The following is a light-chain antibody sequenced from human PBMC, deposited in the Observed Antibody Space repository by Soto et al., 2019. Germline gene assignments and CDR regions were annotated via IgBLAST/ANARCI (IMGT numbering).Light chain of an antibody. CDR3: QSYDSSLSVVV. V-gene: IGLV1-40*01. CDR2: GNS. CDR1: SSNIGAGYD. J-gene: IGLJ2*01. Sequence: QPVLTQPPSVSGALGQRVTISCTGSSSNIGAGYDVHWYQQLPGTAPKLLIYGNSNRPSGVPDRFSGSKSCTSASLAITGLQAEDEAEYYCQSYDSSLSVVVFGGGTKLTVL.